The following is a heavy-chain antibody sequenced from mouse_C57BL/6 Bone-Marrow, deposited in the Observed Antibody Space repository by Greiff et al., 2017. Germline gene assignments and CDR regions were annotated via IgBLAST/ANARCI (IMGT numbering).Heavy chain of an antibody. Sequence: EVQRVESGGGLVQPGGSLKLSCAASGFTFSDYYMYWVRQTPEKRLEWVAYISNGGGSTYYPDTVKGRFTISRDNAKNTLYLQMSRLKSEDTAMYYCAREDYDHWTFAYWGQGTLVTVSA. J-gene: IGHJ3*01. CDR1: GFTFSDYY. CDR3: AREDYDHWTFAY. D-gene: IGHD2-4*01. V-gene: IGHV5-12*01. CDR2: ISNGGGST.